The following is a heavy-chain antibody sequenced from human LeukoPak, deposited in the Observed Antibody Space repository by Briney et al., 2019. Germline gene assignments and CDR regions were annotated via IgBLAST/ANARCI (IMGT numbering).Heavy chain of an antibody. Sequence: PSETLSLTCAVYGGSLSGYYWSWIRQPPGKGLEWIGEINHSGSTNYNPSLKSRVTIPVDTSKNQFSLKLSSVTAADTAVYYCARRRTGDSSSWPFDYWGQGTLVTVSS. CDR2: INHSGST. D-gene: IGHD6-13*01. V-gene: IGHV4-34*01. CDR3: ARRRTGDSSSWPFDY. J-gene: IGHJ4*02. CDR1: GGSLSGYY.